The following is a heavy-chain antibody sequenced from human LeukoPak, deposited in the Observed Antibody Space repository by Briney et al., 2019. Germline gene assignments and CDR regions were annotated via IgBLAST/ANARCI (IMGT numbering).Heavy chain of an antibody. CDR1: GFTFSSYA. CDR2: ISYDGSNK. Sequence: GGSLRLSCAASGFTFSSYAMHWVRQAPGKGLEWVAVISYDGSNKYYADSVKGRFTISRDNSKNTLYLQMNSLRAEDTAVYYCAREYCSGGSCSYFDYWGQGTLVTVSS. CDR3: AREYCSGGSCSYFDY. J-gene: IGHJ4*02. D-gene: IGHD2-15*01. V-gene: IGHV3-30*04.